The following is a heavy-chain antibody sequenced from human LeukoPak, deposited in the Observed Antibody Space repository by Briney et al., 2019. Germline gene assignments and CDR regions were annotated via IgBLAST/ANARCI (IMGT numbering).Heavy chain of an antibody. D-gene: IGHD6-13*01. V-gene: IGHV4-39*07. CDR2: IYYSGST. CDR3: AIKAAAGTQYGWFDP. J-gene: IGHJ5*02. Sequence: SETLSLTCTVSGGSISSSSYYWGWIRQPPGKGLEWIGSIYYSGSTYYNPSLKSRVTISVDTSKNQFSLKLSSVTAADTAVYYCAIKAAAGTQYGWFDPWGQGTLVTVSP. CDR1: GGSISSSSYY.